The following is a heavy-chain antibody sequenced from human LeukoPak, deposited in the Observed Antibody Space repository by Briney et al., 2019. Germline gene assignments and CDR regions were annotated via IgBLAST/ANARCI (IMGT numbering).Heavy chain of an antibody. Sequence: TSETLSLTCAVYGGSFSGYYWSWIRQPPGKGQEWIGEINHSGSTNYNPSLKSRVTISVDTSKNQFSLKLSSVTAADTAVYYCARAGYSSSWYHYYYMDVWGKGTTVTVSS. CDR2: INHSGST. V-gene: IGHV4-34*01. CDR1: GGSFSGYY. CDR3: ARAGYSSSWYHYYYMDV. J-gene: IGHJ6*03. D-gene: IGHD6-13*01.